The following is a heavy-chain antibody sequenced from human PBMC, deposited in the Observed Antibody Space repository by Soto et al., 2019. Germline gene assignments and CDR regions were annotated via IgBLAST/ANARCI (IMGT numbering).Heavy chain of an antibody. V-gene: IGHV4-59*01. J-gene: IGHJ4*02. CDR3: ARAFYSGGYSGKYYFDY. CDR1: GASISSYY. D-gene: IGHD1-26*01. Sequence: NPSETLSLTCTVSGASISSYYWSWIRQSPGKGLEWIGYIYYTGSTNYNPSLKSRVTISADTSKNQFSLKLSSVTAADTAVYYCARAFYSGGYSGKYYFDYWGQGTLVTVSS. CDR2: IYYTGST.